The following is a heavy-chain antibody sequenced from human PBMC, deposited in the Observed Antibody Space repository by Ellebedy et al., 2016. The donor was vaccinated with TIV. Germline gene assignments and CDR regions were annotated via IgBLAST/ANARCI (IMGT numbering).Heavy chain of an antibody. D-gene: IGHD1-1*01. CDR1: GDSISSTTYY. J-gene: IGHJ4*02. Sequence: MPSETLSLTCTVSGDSISSTTYYRGWVRQPPGKGLEWIGSIFYSGSSFTNPSLESRVSISVDSSKNHFSLKLNSVTAADTAVYYCARVLWNPRYYFDCWGQGTLVTVSS. V-gene: IGHV4-39*02. CDR3: ARVLWNPRYYFDC. CDR2: IFYSGSS.